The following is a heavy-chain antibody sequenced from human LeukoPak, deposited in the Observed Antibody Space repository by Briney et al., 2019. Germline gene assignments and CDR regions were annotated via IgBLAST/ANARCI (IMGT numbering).Heavy chain of an antibody. V-gene: IGHV3-7*01. J-gene: IGHJ3*02. CDR3: ATSQTTSGRYGNAFDI. CDR1: GFVFTSFW. Sequence: GGSLRLSCVGSGFVFTSFWMSWVRQAPGKGPEWVANIKEDGREKYYVDSVNGRFTISRDNAKNSLDLQMNNLRVEDTAVYYCATSQTTSGRYGNAFDIWGQGTTVTVSS. D-gene: IGHD6-19*01. CDR2: IKEDGREK.